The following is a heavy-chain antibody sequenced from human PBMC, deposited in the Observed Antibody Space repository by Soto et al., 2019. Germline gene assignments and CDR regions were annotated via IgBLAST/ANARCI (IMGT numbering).Heavy chain of an antibody. J-gene: IGHJ6*02. V-gene: IGHV1-18*01. D-gene: IGHD5-18*01. CDR2: ISAYNGNT. Sequence: QVQLVQSGAEVKKPGASVKVSCKASGYTFTSYGISWVRQAPGQGLEWMGWISAYNGNTNYAQKLQGRVTMTTDTSTSTAYMELRSLRSEDTAVYYCAGPAGYSYGYQTSTGGMDVWGQGTTVTVSS. CDR1: GYTFTSYG. CDR3: AGPAGYSYGYQTSTGGMDV.